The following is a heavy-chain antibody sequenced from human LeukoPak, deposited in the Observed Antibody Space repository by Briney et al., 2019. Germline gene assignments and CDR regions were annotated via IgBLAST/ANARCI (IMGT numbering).Heavy chain of an antibody. CDR3: AALGDYYDSSGYPNAFDI. CDR1: GFTFSSYG. Sequence: GGSLRLSCAASGFTFSSYGMHWVRQAPGKGLEWVAFIRYDGSNKYYADSVKGRFTISRDNSKNTLYLQMNSLRAEDTAVYYCAALGDYYDSSGYPNAFDIWGQGTMVTVSS. J-gene: IGHJ3*02. V-gene: IGHV3-30*02. D-gene: IGHD3-22*01. CDR2: IRYDGSNK.